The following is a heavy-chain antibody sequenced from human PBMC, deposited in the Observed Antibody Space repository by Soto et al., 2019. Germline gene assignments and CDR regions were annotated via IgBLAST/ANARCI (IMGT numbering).Heavy chain of an antibody. J-gene: IGHJ4*02. Sequence: SETLSLTCAVYGGYFSGYYWSWIRQPPGKGLEWIGYIYHSGSTNYNPSLKSRVTISVDTSKSQFSLKLSSVTAADTAVYYCARGRYSSGRDYWGQGTLVTVSS. CDR2: IYHSGST. CDR3: ARGRYSSGRDY. CDR1: GGYFSGYY. D-gene: IGHD6-19*01. V-gene: IGHV4-34*01.